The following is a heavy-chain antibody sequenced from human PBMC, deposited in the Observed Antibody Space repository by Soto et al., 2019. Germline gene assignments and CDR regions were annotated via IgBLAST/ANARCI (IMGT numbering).Heavy chain of an antibody. CDR1: GGSISSGGYY. CDR3: ARDGANYYDSSGGLDY. Sequence: SETLSLACTVSGGSISSGGYYWSWIRQHPGKGLEWIGYIYYSGSTYYNPSLKSRVTISVDTSKNQFSLKLSSVTAADTAVYYCARDGANYYDSSGGLDYWGQGTLVTVSS. CDR2: IYYSGST. V-gene: IGHV4-31*03. J-gene: IGHJ4*02. D-gene: IGHD3-22*01.